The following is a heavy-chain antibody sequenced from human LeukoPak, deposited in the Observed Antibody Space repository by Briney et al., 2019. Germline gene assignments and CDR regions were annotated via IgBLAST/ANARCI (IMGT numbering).Heavy chain of an antibody. Sequence: PGGSLRLSCAASEFSVGSNYMTWVRQAPGKGLEWVSLIYSGGSTYYADSVKGRFTISRDNAKNSLYLQMNSLRAEDTALYYCARGYYYDSSGSDYWGQGTLVTVSS. CDR2: IYSGGST. CDR3: ARGYYYDSSGSDY. CDR1: EFSVGSNY. V-gene: IGHV3-66*01. J-gene: IGHJ4*02. D-gene: IGHD3-22*01.